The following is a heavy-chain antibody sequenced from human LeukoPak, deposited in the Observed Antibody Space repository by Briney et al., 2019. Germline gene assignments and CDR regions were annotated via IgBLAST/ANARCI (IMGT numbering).Heavy chain of an antibody. CDR2: ISSSSSYI. CDR3: ARAKSRYYYYGMDV. CDR1: GFTFSSYS. V-gene: IGHV3-21*01. J-gene: IGHJ6*02. Sequence: GGSLRLSCAASGFTFSSYSMNWVRQAPGKGLEWVSSISSSSSYIYYADSVKGRFAISRDNAKNSLYLQMNSLRAEDTAVYYCARAKSRYYYYGMDVWGQGTTVTVSS.